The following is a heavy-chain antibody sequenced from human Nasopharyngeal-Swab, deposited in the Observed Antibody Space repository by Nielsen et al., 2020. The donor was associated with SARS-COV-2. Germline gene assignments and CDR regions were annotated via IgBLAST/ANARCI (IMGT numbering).Heavy chain of an antibody. J-gene: IGHJ2*01. CDR1: GFTFSSYA. V-gene: IGHV3-30-3*01. Sequence: GGSLRLSCAASGFTFSSYAMHWVRQAPGKGLEWVAVISYDGSNKYYADSVKGRFTISRDNSKNTLYLQINSLRAEDTAVYYCASAYGGRYWYFDLWGRGTLVTVSS. D-gene: IGHD4-23*01. CDR2: ISYDGSNK. CDR3: ASAYGGRYWYFDL.